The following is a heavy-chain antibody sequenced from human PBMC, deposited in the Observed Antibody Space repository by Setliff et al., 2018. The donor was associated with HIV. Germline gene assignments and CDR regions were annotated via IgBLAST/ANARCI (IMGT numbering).Heavy chain of an antibody. Sequence: PSETLSLTCAVSGYAITSGFYWGWIRQPPGKGLEWIGSIYHSGTTNYNSSLKSRVTISVDASKNQFSLRLSSVTAADTAVYYCARGFLRSRRRWFDPWGQGTLVTVSS. CDR3: ARGFLRSRRRWFDP. CDR1: GYAITSGFY. J-gene: IGHJ5*02. D-gene: IGHD4-17*01. CDR2: IYHSGTT. V-gene: IGHV4-38-2*01.